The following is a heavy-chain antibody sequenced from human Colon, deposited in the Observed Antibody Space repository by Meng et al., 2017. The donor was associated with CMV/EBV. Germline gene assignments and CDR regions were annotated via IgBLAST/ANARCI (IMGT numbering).Heavy chain of an antibody. CDR3: AKNLLECGGDCYFADS. CDR1: GFSVSRYY. D-gene: IGHD2-21*02. J-gene: IGHJ5*02. V-gene: IGHV3-53*01. CDR2: IYDTGTT. Sequence: GGSLRLSCAASGFSVSRYYVSWVRQGPGKGLEWLSVIYDTGTTYYADSVKGRFTVSRDESKNTVFLQMNNLRAEDTAVYYCAKNLLECGGDCYFADSWGQGTLGTVSS.